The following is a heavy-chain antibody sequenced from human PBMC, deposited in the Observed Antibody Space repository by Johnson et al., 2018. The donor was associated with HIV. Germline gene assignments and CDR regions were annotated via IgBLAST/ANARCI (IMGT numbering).Heavy chain of an antibody. D-gene: IGHD6-13*01. Sequence: VQLVESGGGLVQPGGSLRLSCAASGFTSSDYYMDWARQAPGKGLEWVGRSRNRANGYTTEYAASVKGRFTISRDDSKNSLYLQMNSLNTEDRAVYYCASGLAAARGAFDIWGQGTMVTVSS. CDR1: GFTSSDYY. CDR2: SRNRANGYTT. J-gene: IGHJ3*02. CDR3: ASGLAAARGAFDI. V-gene: IGHV3-72*01.